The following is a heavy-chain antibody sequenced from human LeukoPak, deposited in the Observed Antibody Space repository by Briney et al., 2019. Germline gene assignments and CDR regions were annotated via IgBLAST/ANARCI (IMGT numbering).Heavy chain of an antibody. CDR1: GGSISSYY. J-gene: IGHJ5*02. D-gene: IGHD4-17*01. CDR2: IHYSGST. V-gene: IGHV4-59*12. Sequence: PSETLSLTCTVSGGSISSYYWSWIRQPPGKGLEWIGYIHYSGSTNYNPSLKSRVTISVDTSKNQFSLQLNSVTPEDTAVYYCAKNYGDSNWFDPWGQGTLVTVSS. CDR3: AKNYGDSNWFDP.